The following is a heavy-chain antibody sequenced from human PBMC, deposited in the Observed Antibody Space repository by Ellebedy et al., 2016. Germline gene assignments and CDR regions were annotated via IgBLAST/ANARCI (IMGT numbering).Heavy chain of an antibody. V-gene: IGHV1-46*01. D-gene: IGHD3-10*01. Sequence: ASVKVSCXASGYTFTSYYMHWVRQAPGQGLEWMGIINPSGGSTSYAQKFQGRVTMTRDTSTSTVYMELSSLRSEDTAVYYCARAKGEDMVRGGNPMAFDIWGQGTMVTVSS. CDR1: GYTFTSYY. CDR3: ARAKGEDMVRGGNPMAFDI. CDR2: INPSGGST. J-gene: IGHJ3*02.